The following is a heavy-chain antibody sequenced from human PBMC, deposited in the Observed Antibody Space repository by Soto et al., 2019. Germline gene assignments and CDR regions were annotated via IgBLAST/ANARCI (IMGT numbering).Heavy chain of an antibody. V-gene: IGHV4-59*01. Sequence: SETPSLTCSVSGGSIRSYYWSWIRQPPGKGLEWIGYIYHSGSTKYNPSLKSRVTISVDTSKNQFSLKLSSVTAADTAVYYCARDGGVALFDYWGQGTLVTVSS. CDR3: ARDGGVALFDY. CDR1: GGSIRSYY. D-gene: IGHD3-16*01. CDR2: IYHSGST. J-gene: IGHJ4*02.